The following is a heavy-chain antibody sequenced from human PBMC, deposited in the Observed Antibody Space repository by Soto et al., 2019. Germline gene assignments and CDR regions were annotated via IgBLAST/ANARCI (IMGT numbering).Heavy chain of an antibody. J-gene: IGHJ5*02. CDR2: MNPGRGDT. CDR3: ARMETFGSLNWFDP. Sequence: SVKVSSKASGYSFTNNDVRWVRQATGHGLEWMGWMNPGRGDTGYAQKFQGRVTMTRDISIATAYMEVSSLRSDDTAIYYCARMETFGSLNWFDPWGQGTLVTVSS. V-gene: IGHV1-8*01. D-gene: IGHD3-16*01. CDR1: GYSFTNND.